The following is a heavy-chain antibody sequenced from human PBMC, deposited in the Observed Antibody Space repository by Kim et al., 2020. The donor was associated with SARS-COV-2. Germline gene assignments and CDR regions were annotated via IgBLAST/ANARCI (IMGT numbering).Heavy chain of an antibody. J-gene: IGHJ4*02. CDR2: INHSGST. CDR3: ARGYYDSK. Sequence: SETLSLTCAVYGGSFSGYYWSWIRQPPGKGLEWIGEINHSGSTNYNPSLKSRVTISVDTSKNQFSLKLSSVTAADTAVYYCARGYYDSKWGQGTLVTVS. CDR1: GGSFSGYY. V-gene: IGHV4-34*01. D-gene: IGHD3-22*01.